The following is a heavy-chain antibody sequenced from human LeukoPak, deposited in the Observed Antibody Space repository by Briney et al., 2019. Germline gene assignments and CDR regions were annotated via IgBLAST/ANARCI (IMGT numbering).Heavy chain of an antibody. CDR1: GFTFGNYA. D-gene: IGHD5-24*01. V-gene: IGHV3-23*01. CDR2: XXXXXXXX. Sequence: GGSLRLSCVASGFTFGNYAMGWLRQAPGRRPEWVSSXXXXXXXXXXXXXXXXXXXXSXXXSKNTLYLHMNSLRADDTAVYYCAKKRDAFDMWGQGTVVTVSS. J-gene: IGHJ3*02. CDR3: AKKRDAFDM.